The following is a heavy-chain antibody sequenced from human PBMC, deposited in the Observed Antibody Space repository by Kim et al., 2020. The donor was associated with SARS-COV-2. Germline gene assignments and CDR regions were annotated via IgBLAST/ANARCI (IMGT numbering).Heavy chain of an antibody. CDR2: INHSGST. V-gene: IGHV4-34*01. D-gene: IGHD3-10*01. CDR1: GGSFSGYY. Sequence: SETLSLTCAVYGGSFSGYYWSWIRQPPGKGLEWIGEINHSGSTNYNPSLKSRVTISVDTSKNQFSLELSSVTAADTAVYYCARGLVRGVIISSGYYFDYWGQGILVTVSS. CDR3: ARGLVRGVIISSGYYFDY. J-gene: IGHJ4*02.